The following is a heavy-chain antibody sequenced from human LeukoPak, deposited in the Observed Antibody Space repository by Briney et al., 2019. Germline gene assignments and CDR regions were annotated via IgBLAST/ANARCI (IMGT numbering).Heavy chain of an antibody. Sequence: GRSLRLSCAASGFTFSSYGMHWVRQAPGKGLEWVAVIWYDGSNKYYADSVKGRFTISRDNSKNTLYLQMNSLRAEDTAVYYCARQADYGSGSYDHYYYYGVDVWGQGTTVTVSS. CDR3: ARQADYGSGSYDHYYYYGVDV. CDR2: IWYDGSNK. CDR1: GFTFSSYG. D-gene: IGHD3-10*01. J-gene: IGHJ6*02. V-gene: IGHV3-33*01.